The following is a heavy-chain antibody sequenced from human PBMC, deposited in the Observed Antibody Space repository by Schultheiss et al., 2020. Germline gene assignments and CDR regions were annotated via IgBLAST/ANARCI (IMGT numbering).Heavy chain of an antibody. J-gene: IGHJ3*02. D-gene: IGHD3-22*01. V-gene: IGHV4-34*01. CDR3: ARYTNYYDSSGYYSEDGVSAFDI. CDR2: INHSGST. Sequence: SATLSLTCAVYGGSFSGYYWSWIRQPPGKGLEWIGEINHSGSTNYNPSLKSRVTISVDKSKNQFSLKLSSVTAADTAVYYCARYTNYYDSSGYYSEDGVSAFDIWGQGTMVTVAS. CDR1: GGSFSGYY.